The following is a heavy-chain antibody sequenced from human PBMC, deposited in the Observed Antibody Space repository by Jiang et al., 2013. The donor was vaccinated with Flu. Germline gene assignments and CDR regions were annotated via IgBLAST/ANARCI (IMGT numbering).Heavy chain of an antibody. V-gene: IGHV4-59*01. CDR2: IYYSGST. Sequence: QLVESGPGLVKPSETLSLTCTVSGGSISSYYWSWIRQPPGKGLEWIGYIYYSGSTNYNPSLKSRVTISVDTSKNQFSLKLSSVTAADTAVYYCARGGKSWQVSSWYFFDYWGQGTLVTVSS. J-gene: IGHJ4*02. CDR1: GGSISSYY. CDR3: ARGGKSWQVSSWYFFDY. D-gene: IGHD6-13*01.